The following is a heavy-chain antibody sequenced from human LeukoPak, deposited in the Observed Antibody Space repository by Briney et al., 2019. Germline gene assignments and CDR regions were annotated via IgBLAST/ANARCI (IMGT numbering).Heavy chain of an antibody. CDR2: TRSKTYGGTA. CDR3: ALKVDNSGYYRAPFDY. Sequence: GGSLRLSCTASVFNFGGFAVSWFRQAPGKGLDWIGLTRSKTYGGTADYAASVNGRVSISRDDSNTVAYLQMNSLRIEDTAVYYCALKVDNSGYYRAPFDYWGQGTLVTVSS. J-gene: IGHJ4*02. CDR1: VFNFGGFA. D-gene: IGHD3-22*01. V-gene: IGHV3-49*03.